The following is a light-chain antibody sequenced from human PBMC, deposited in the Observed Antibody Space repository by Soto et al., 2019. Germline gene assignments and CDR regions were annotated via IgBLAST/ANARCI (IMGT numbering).Light chain of an antibody. CDR3: SSYTSSKPPPYG. V-gene: IGLV2-14*03. Sequence: QSALTQPASVSGSPGQSITISCTGTRSDVGSYNYVSWYQQHPGKAPKLMIYDVSNRPSGVSNRFSGSKSGNTASLTISRLQAEDEADYYCSSYTSSKPPPYGFGTGTKVTVL. CDR2: DVS. CDR1: RSDVGSYNY. J-gene: IGLJ1*01.